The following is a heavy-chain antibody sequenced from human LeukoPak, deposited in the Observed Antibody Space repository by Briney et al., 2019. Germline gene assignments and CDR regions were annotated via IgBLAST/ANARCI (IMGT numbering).Heavy chain of an antibody. CDR1: GYTFTGYY. CDR3: ARVLADYYDSSGYGDFDY. CDR2: INPNSGGT. J-gene: IGHJ4*02. V-gene: IGHV1-2*02. D-gene: IGHD3-22*01. Sequence: RASVKVSCKASGYTFTGYYMHWVRQAPGQGLEWMGWINPNSGGTNYAQKFQGRVTMTRDTSISTAYTELSRLRSDDTAVYYCARVLADYYDSSGYGDFDYWGQGTLVTVSS.